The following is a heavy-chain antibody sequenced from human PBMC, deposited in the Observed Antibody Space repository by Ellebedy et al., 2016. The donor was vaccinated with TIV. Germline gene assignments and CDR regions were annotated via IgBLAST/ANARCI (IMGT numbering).Heavy chain of an antibody. V-gene: IGHV3-64D*06. J-gene: IGHJ4*02. CDR1: GFTFSSYA. CDR3: VKDRYSSGWGYGFDY. CDR2: ISSNGGST. Sequence: GGSLRLSXSASGFTFSSYAMHWVRQAPGKGLEYVSAISSNGGSTYYADSVKGRFTISRDNSKNTLYLQMSSLRAEDTAVYYCVKDRYSSGWGYGFDYWGQGTLVTVSS. D-gene: IGHD6-19*01.